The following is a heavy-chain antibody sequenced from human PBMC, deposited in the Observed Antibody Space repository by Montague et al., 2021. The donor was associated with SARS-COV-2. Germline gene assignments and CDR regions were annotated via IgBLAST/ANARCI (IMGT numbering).Heavy chain of an antibody. Sequence: SETLSLTCAVYGGSFGDDHWSWIRQPPGKGLEWIGDIKQSGSTNYNPSLKSRGTISVDTSKNQFSLKLTSVTAADTAVYFCARGHLSVSMIVVVFTSASYYFDYWGQGAQVTASS. CDR1: GGSFGDDH. J-gene: IGHJ4*02. CDR3: ARGHLSVSMIVVVFTSASYYFDY. CDR2: IKQSGST. D-gene: IGHD3-22*01. V-gene: IGHV4-34*01.